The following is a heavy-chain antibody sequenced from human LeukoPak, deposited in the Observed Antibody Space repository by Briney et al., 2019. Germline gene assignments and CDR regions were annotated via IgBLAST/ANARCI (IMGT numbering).Heavy chain of an antibody. Sequence: ASGNVSCKASGYTFTSYGISWVRQAPGQGLEWMGWISAYNGNTNYAHKLQGRVTMTTDTSTSTAYMELRSLRSDDTAVYYCAREWGFGYCSSTSCPNYMDVWGQGTTVTVSS. CDR2: ISAYNGNT. J-gene: IGHJ6*02. V-gene: IGHV1-18*01. CDR3: AREWGFGYCSSTSCPNYMDV. D-gene: IGHD2-2*01. CDR1: GYTFTSYG.